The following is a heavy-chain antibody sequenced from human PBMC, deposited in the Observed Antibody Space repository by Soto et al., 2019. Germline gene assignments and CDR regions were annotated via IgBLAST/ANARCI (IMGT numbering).Heavy chain of an antibody. Sequence: EVQRVESGGGLVQPGGSLRLSCAASGFPFSSFWMLWVRKAPGKGLVGVSRINRDGSSTSYADSVKGRFTISRDNAKNTLYLQMNSLRAEDTAVYYCVRTSLVVAAATREDYWGQGTLVTVSS. D-gene: IGHD2-15*01. CDR3: VRTSLVVAAATREDY. CDR1: GFPFSSFW. CDR2: INRDGSST. J-gene: IGHJ4*02. V-gene: IGHV3-74*01.